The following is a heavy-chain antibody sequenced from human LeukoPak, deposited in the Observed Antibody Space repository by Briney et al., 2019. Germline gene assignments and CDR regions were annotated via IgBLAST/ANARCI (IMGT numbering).Heavy chain of an antibody. CDR2: IIPIFGTA. D-gene: IGHD5-12*01. Sequence: GASVKVSCTASGGTFSSYAISWVRQAPGQGLEWMGGIIPIFGTANYAQKFQGRVTITADESTSTAYMELSSLRSEDTAMYYCARDVYSGYFSRRYNWFDPWGQGTLVTVSS. J-gene: IGHJ5*02. CDR3: ARDVYSGYFSRRYNWFDP. V-gene: IGHV1-69*01. CDR1: GGTFSSYA.